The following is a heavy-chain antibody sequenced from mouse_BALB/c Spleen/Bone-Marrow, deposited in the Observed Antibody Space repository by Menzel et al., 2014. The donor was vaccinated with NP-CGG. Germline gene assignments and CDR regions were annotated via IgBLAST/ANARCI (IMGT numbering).Heavy chain of an antibody. J-gene: IGHJ3*01. CDR3: AMYYYGSSLFAY. V-gene: IGHV14-3*02. Sequence: EVQLQQSGAEPVKPGASVKLSCTASGFNIKDTYMHWVKQRPEQGLEWIGRIDPANGNTKYDPKFQGKATITADTSSNTAYLQLSSLTSEDTAVYYCAMYYYGSSLFAYWGQGTLGTVSA. D-gene: IGHD1-1*01. CDR1: GFNIKDTY. CDR2: IDPANGNT.